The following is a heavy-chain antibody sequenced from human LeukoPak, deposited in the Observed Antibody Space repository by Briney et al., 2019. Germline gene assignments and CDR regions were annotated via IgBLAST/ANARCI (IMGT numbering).Heavy chain of an antibody. Sequence: SVKVSCKTSGGTFSSYAINWVRQAPGQGLEWMGWFIYIYGSAVYAEKFQGRVTITTGESSSTVYMELSSLRSEDTAVYYCASSAHYYDSNGPADYWGQGTRVTVSS. CDR3: ASSAHYYDSNGPADY. CDR1: GGTFSSYA. J-gene: IGHJ4*02. V-gene: IGHV1-69*05. D-gene: IGHD3-22*01. CDR2: FIYIYGSA.